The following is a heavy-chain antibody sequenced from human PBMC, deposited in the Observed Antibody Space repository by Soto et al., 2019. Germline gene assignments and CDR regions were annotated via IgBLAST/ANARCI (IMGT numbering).Heavy chain of an antibody. CDR3: ATRDPGHY. J-gene: IGHJ4*02. V-gene: IGHV1-18*04. CDR2: ISAYNGNT. Sequence: GSVKVCFKASGYPFTSYGISWVRQAPGQGLEWMGWISAYNGNTNYAQKLQGRVTMTTDTSTSTAYMELSSLRSEDTAVYYCATRDPGHYWGQGTMVTVSS. CDR1: GYPFTSYG.